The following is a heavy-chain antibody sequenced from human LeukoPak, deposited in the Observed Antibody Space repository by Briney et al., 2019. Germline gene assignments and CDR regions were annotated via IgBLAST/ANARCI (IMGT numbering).Heavy chain of an antibody. Sequence: GRSLRLSCAASGFTFSSYGMHWVRQAPGKGLEWVAVIWYDGSNKYYTDSVKGRFIVSRDNSKNTLYLQMNSLGAGDTAVYYCARGPWQLAGGNLFSYFDYWGQGTLVTVSS. D-gene: IGHD6-6*01. V-gene: IGHV3-33*01. J-gene: IGHJ4*02. CDR1: GFTFSSYG. CDR3: ARGPWQLAGGNLFSYFDY. CDR2: IWYDGSNK.